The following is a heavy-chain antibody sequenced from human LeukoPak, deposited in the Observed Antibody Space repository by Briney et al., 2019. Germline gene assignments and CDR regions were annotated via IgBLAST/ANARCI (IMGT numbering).Heavy chain of an antibody. V-gene: IGHV4-61*02. CDR2: IYTSGST. J-gene: IGHJ4*02. CDR3: ARGGAYMIGRLDY. Sequence: PSETLSLTCTVSGGSISSGSYYWSWIRQPAGKGLEWIGRIYTSGSTNYNPSLKSRVTISVDTSKNQFSLKLSSVTAADTAVYYCARGGAYMIGRLDYWGQGTLVTVSS. D-gene: IGHD3-22*01. CDR1: GGSISSGSYY.